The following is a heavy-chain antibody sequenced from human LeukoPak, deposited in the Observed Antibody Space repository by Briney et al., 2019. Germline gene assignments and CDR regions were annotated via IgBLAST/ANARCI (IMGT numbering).Heavy chain of an antibody. D-gene: IGHD1-26*01. CDR2: IIPIFGTA. J-gene: IGHJ4*02. CDR1: GGTFSSYA. CDR3: AGYSASYLMDY. V-gene: IGHV1-69*13. Sequence: ASVKVSCRASGGTFSSYAISWVRQAPEQGLEWMGGIIPIFGTANYAQKFQGRVTITADESTSTAYMELSSLRSEDTAVYYCAGYSASYLMDYWGQGTLVTVSS.